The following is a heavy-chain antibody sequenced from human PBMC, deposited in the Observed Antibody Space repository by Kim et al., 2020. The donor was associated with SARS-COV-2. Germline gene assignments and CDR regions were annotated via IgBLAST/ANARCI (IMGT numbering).Heavy chain of an antibody. J-gene: IGHJ5*02. D-gene: IGHD2-21*01. Sequence: SETLSLTCAVYGGSFSGYYWSWIRQPPGKGLEWIGEINHSGSTNYNPSLKSRVTISVDTSKNQFSLKLSSVTAADTAVYYCARDIVVVNPGRYNWFDPWGQGTLVTVSS. V-gene: IGHV4-34*01. CDR2: INHSGST. CDR3: ARDIVVVNPGRYNWFDP. CDR1: GGSFSGYY.